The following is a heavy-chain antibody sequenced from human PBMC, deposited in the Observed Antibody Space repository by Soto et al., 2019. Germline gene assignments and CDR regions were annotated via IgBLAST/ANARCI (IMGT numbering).Heavy chain of an antibody. J-gene: IGHJ6*02. V-gene: IGHV1-18*01. Sequence: ASVKVSCKASGYTFTRSGISWVRQAPGQGPEWMGWISSYNGDTNYAQTFQGRVTMTTDTSTSTAYMELSSLKASDTATYYCARLGFNYDFLSGYYNVHHYYGIDVWGQGTTVTVSS. D-gene: IGHD3-3*01. CDR2: ISSYNGDT. CDR1: GYTFTRSG. CDR3: ARLGFNYDFLSGYYNVHHYYGIDV.